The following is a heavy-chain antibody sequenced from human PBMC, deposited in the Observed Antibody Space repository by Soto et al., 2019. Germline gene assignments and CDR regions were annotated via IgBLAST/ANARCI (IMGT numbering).Heavy chain of an antibody. CDR1: GFTFSSYA. V-gene: IGHV3-23*01. Sequence: EVQLLESGGGLVQPGGSLRLSCAASGFTFSSYAMRWVRQAPGKGLEWVSAFSGSGGSTYYADSVKGRFTISRDNSKNTLYLQMNSLRAEDTDVYYCAKARSGYDPSGDDWGQGTLVTVSS. CDR3: AKARSGYDPSGDD. J-gene: IGHJ4*02. CDR2: FSGSGGST. D-gene: IGHD5-12*01.